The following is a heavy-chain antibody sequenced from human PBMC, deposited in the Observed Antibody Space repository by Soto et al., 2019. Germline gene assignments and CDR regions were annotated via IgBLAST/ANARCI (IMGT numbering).Heavy chain of an antibody. V-gene: IGHV1-18*01. CDR2: ISVYNGNT. D-gene: IGHD1-26*01. Sequence: QVQLVQSGAEVKKPGASVKVSCKASGYTFTSHGNTWVRQAPGQRLEWLGWISVYNGNTNYAQNLQGRVTMTTDTSTSTAYMELSSLRSDDTAVYYCARDPQYSGSLSGGGDAFDIWGQGTMVTVSS. CDR1: GYTFTSHG. CDR3: ARDPQYSGSLSGGGDAFDI. J-gene: IGHJ3*02.